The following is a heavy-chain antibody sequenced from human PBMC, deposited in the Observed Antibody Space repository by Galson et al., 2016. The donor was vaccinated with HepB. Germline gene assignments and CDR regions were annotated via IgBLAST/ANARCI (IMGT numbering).Heavy chain of an antibody. D-gene: IGHD3-9*01. CDR3: ARDSPIWD. CDR1: GFTVGSTY. J-gene: IGHJ4*02. CDR2: IYSGGNT. V-gene: IGHV3-53*01. Sequence: SLRLSCAASGFTVGSTYMTWVRQAPGKGLEWVSGIYSGGNTYYADSVKGRFAISRDNSKSTLYLQMNSLRVEDTAMYYCARDSPIWDWGQGTLVTVPS.